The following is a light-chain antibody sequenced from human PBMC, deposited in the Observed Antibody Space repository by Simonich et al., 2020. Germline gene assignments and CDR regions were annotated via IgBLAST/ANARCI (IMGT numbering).Light chain of an antibody. V-gene: IGLV3-21*03. Sequence: SYVLTQPPSASVAPGKTARITCGGNNIGSKSVNWYQQKTGQAPGLVVYDDSDRPAGIPERVSGSNSGNTATLTISRVEAGDEADYYCQVWDSSIDHPVFGGGTKLTVL. CDR1: NIGSKS. CDR3: QVWDSSIDHPV. J-gene: IGLJ3*02. CDR2: DDS.